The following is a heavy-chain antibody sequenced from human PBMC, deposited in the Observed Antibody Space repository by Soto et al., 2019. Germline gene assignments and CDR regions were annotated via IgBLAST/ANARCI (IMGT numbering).Heavy chain of an antibody. J-gene: IGHJ6*02. V-gene: IGHV4-31*03. Sequence: SETLSLTCTVSGGSISSGGYYWSWIRQHPGKGLEWIGYIYYSGSTYYNPSLKSRVTISVDTSKNQFSLKLSSVTAADTAVYYCARDTAVTIHYYYYGMDVWGQGTTVTVSS. CDR2: IYYSGST. CDR1: GGSISSGGYY. CDR3: ARDTAVTIHYYYYGMDV. D-gene: IGHD4-17*01.